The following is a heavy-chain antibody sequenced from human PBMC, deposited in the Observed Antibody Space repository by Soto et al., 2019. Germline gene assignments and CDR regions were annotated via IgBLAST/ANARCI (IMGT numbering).Heavy chain of an antibody. V-gene: IGHV3-15*07. D-gene: IGHD3-3*01. Sequence: PGGSLRLSCAASGFTFSNAWMNWVRQAPGKGLEWVGRIKSKTDGGTTDYAAPVKGRFTISRDDSKNTLYLQMNSLKTEDTAVYYCTTFFSHLQYYYYGMDVWGQGTTVTVSS. J-gene: IGHJ6*02. CDR3: TTFFSHLQYYYYGMDV. CDR1: GFTFSNAW. CDR2: IKSKTDGGTT.